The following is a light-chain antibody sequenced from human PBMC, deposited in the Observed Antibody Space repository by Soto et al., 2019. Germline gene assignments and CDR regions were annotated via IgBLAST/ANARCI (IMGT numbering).Light chain of an antibody. J-gene: IGKJ2*01. CDR3: QQYGSSPGYT. CDR2: DTS. CDR1: QSVNNNY. V-gene: IGKV3-20*01. Sequence: EIVLMQSPGTLSLSPGEGATLSCRASQSVNNNYLAWYQQRPGQAPTVLIFDTSRRATGVPDRFSGSGSGTDFTLRISRVEPEDVAVYYCQQYGSSPGYTFGQGTKLEIK.